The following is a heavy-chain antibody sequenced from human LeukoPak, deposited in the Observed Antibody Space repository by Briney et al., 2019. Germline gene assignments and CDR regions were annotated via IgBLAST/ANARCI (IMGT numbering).Heavy chain of an antibody. D-gene: IGHD2-15*01. CDR1: GGSFSGYY. CDR3: ARESQYSYGLNWFDP. Sequence: SETLSLTCAVYGGSFSGYYWSWIRQPPGKGLEWIGEINHSGGTYYNPSLKSRVTISVDTSKNQFSLKLSSVTAADTAIYYCARESQYSYGLNWFDPWGQGTLVTVSS. V-gene: IGHV4-34*01. CDR2: INHSGGT. J-gene: IGHJ5*02.